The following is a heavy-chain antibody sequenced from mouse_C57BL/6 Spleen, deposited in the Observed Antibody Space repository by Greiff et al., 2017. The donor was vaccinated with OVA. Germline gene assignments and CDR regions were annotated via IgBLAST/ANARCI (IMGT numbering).Heavy chain of an antibody. Sequence: EVKLMESGGGLVQPGGSLSLSCAASGFTFTDYYMSWVRQPPGKALEWLGFIRNKANGYTTEYSASVKGRFTISRDNSQSILYLQMNALRAEDSATYYCARYNWYYFGYWGQGTTLTVSS. J-gene: IGHJ2*01. CDR3: ARYNWYYFGY. CDR2: IRNKANGYTT. CDR1: GFTFTDYY. D-gene: IGHD4-1*01. V-gene: IGHV7-3*01.